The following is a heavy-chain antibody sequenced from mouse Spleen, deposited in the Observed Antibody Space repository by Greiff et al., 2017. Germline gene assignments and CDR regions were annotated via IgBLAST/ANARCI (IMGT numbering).Heavy chain of an antibody. CDR2: INPSNGGS. D-gene: IGHD1-1*01. V-gene: IGHV1-53*01. CDR3: ARWGTTMAPFDY. J-gene: IGHJ2*01. CDR1: GYTFTSYW. Sequence: VQLQQPGTELVKPGASVKLSCKASGYTFTSYWMHWVKQRPGQGLEWIGNINPSNGGSNYNEKFKSKATLTVDKSSSTAYMQLSSLTSEDSAVYYCARWGTTMAPFDYWGQGTTLTVSS.